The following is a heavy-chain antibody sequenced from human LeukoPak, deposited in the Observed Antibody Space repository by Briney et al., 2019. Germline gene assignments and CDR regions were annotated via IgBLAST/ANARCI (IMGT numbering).Heavy chain of an antibody. D-gene: IGHD3-16*01. CDR2: ISAYNGNT. Sequence: ASVKVSCKASGYTFTSYGISWMRQAPGQGLEWMGWISAYNGNTNYAQKLQGIVTMTTDTSTSTAYMELRSLRSDDTAVYYCARAGPLGDAFDIWGQGTMVTVSS. CDR3: ARAGPLGDAFDI. CDR1: GYTFTSYG. J-gene: IGHJ3*02. V-gene: IGHV1-18*01.